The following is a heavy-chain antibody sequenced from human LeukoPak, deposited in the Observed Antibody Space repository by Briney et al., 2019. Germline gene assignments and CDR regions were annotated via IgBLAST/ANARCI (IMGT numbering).Heavy chain of an antibody. D-gene: IGHD1-26*01. J-gene: IGHJ4*02. CDR1: GFTFSSYS. CDR2: ISSSSSTI. Sequence: GGSLRLSCAASGFTFSSYSMNWVRQAPGKGLEWVSYISSSSSTIYYADSVKGRFTISRDNAKNSLYLQMNSLRAEDTAVYYCARGPAGSGSFYFDYWGQGTLVTVSS. V-gene: IGHV3-48*04. CDR3: ARGPAGSGSFYFDY.